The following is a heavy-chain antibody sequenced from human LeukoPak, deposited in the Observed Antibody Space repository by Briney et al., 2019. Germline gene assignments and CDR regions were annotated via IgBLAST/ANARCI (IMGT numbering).Heavy chain of an antibody. CDR1: GYTFTGYY. V-gene: IGHV1-2*07. J-gene: IGHJ4*02. CDR2: INPNSGDT. CDR3: AKNPYEYYFDY. Sequence: ASVKVSCKASGYTFTGYYMHWVRQAPGLGLEWMGWINPNSGDTNYAHKFQGGVTMTRDTSIRTAYLELSGLKSDDTAVYYCAKNPYEYYFDYWGQGTLVTVS. D-gene: IGHD5-12*01.